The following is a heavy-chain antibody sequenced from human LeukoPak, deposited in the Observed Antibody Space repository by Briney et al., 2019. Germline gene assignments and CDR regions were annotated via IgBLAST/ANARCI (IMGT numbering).Heavy chain of an antibody. CDR1: GGSISSYY. D-gene: IGHD3-10*01. CDR3: ARGFRPTYFDY. Sequence: PSQTLSLTCTVSGGSISSYYWSWIRQPPGKGLEWIGYIYYSGSTNYNPSLKSRVTISVDTSKNQFSLKLSSVTAADTAVYYCARGFRPTYFDYWGQGTLVTVSS. CDR2: IYYSGST. J-gene: IGHJ4*02. V-gene: IGHV4-59*01.